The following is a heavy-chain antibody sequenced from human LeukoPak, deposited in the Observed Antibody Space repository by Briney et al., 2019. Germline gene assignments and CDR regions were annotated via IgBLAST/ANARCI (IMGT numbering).Heavy chain of an antibody. CDR1: GFTFSSYA. V-gene: IGHV3-30-3*01. CDR2: ISYDGSNK. D-gene: IGHD2-15*01. Sequence: GRSLRLSCAASGFTFSSYAMHWVRQAPGKGLEWVAVISYDGSNKYYADSVKGRFTISRDNSKNTLYLQMNSLRAEDTAVYYCARDSSMCSGGLDAFDIWGQGTMVTVSS. J-gene: IGHJ3*02. CDR3: ARDSSMCSGGLDAFDI.